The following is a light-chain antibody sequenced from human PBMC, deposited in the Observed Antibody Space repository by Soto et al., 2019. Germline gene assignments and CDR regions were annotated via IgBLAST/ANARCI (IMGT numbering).Light chain of an antibody. J-gene: IGKJ5*01. CDR2: AAS. CDR1: QGISSS. V-gene: IGKV1-8*01. CDR3: QQLNSYPIT. Sequence: AIRMTQSPSSLSASTGDRVTITCLASQGISSSLAWYQQEPGKAPKLLIYAASTLQSGVPSRFSGSVSETDFTLTISCLQSEDFATYYCQQLNSYPITFGQGTRLEIK.